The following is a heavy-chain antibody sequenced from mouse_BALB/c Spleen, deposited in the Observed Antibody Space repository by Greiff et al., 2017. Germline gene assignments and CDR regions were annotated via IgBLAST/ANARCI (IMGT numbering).Heavy chain of an antibody. Sequence: EVMLVESGGGLVQPGGSRKLSCAASGFTFSSFGMHWVRQAPEQGLEWVAYISSGSSTIYYADTVKGRFTLSSDNPKNTLFLQMTSLRSEDTAMDYCARSGIYSYAMDYWGQGTSVTVSS. J-gene: IGHJ4*01. CDR2: ISSGSSTI. D-gene: IGHD2-1*01. V-gene: IGHV5-17*02. CDR1: GFTFSSFG. CDR3: ARSGIYSYAMDY.